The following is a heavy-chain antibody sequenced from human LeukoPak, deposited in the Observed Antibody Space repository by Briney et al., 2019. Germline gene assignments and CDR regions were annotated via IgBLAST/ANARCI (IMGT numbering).Heavy chain of an antibody. D-gene: IGHD5-18*01. CDR1: GFNFRIHA. J-gene: IGHJ4*02. V-gene: IGHV3-23*01. Sequence: GGSLRLSCVTSGFNFRIHAMSWVRQAPGKGLEWVSAISGSGGTTYYADSVKGRFTISRDNSKNTLYLQMNSLRAEDTAVYYCAKGGHDSYGTYFDYWGQGTLVTVSS. CDR2: ISGSGGTT. CDR3: AKGGHDSYGTYFDY.